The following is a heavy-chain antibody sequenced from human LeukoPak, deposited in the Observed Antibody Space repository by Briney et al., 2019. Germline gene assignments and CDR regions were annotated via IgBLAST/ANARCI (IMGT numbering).Heavy chain of an antibody. Sequence: ESGPMLVKPSQTLTLTCTFSGFSLTSRPVGVGWLRQPPGEALEWLALIYWDDDKRYSPSLRSRLTITKDTSKNQVVLTMTNMDPVDTATYYCAHSVGATRSNWFDPWGQGTLVTVSS. V-gene: IGHV2-5*02. CDR1: GFSLTSRPVG. D-gene: IGHD1-26*01. CDR3: AHSVGATRSNWFDP. J-gene: IGHJ5*02. CDR2: IYWDDDK.